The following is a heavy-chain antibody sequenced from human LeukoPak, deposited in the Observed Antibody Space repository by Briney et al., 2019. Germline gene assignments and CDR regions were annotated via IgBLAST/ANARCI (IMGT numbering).Heavy chain of an antibody. J-gene: IGHJ5*02. CDR2: IFYTGIT. Sequence: SETLSLTCTVSGGSTSTYYWSWIRQPPGKGLEWIGYIFYTGITNRNPSLRSRVTISVDTSKNRFSLNLNSVTAADTAVYYCARGGASGSHLHWFDPWGQGTLVTVSS. CDR1: GGSTSTYY. V-gene: IGHV4-59*01. D-gene: IGHD3-10*01. CDR3: ARGGASGSHLHWFDP.